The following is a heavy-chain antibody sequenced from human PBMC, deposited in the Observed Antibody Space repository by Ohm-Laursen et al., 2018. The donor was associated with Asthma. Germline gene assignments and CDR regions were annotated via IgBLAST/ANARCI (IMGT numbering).Heavy chain of an antibody. CDR3: ARGNLEGLQ. Sequence: GSLRLSCAASGFTFSDYFMHWVRQGPGEGLVWISHIFPDGRRTNYADPVKGRFTISRDDAKNTLYLQMNSLRADDTAVYYCARGNLEGLQWGQGTLVTVSS. CDR1: GFTFSDYF. CDR2: IFPDGRRT. J-gene: IGHJ4*02. D-gene: IGHD5-24*01. V-gene: IGHV3-74*01.